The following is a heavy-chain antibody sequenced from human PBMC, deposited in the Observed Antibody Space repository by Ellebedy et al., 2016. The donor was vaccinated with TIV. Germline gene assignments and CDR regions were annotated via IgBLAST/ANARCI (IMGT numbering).Heavy chain of an antibody. CDR3: ARGEYIGSLGDPFDM. CDR2: ISFDGGFK. D-gene: IGHD1-26*01. Sequence: PGGSLRLSCAASGFTFSSYAMHRVRQAPGKGLEWVAAISFDGGFKLYADSVKGRFTISRDNSKNTLYLQMNSLRAEDTAVSYCARGEYIGSLGDPFDMWGQGTMVTVSS. CDR1: GFTFSSYA. V-gene: IGHV3-30-3*02. J-gene: IGHJ3*02.